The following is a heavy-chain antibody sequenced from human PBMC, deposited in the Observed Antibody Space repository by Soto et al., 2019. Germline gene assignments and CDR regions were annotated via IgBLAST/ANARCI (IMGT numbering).Heavy chain of an antibody. V-gene: IGHV1-3*01. CDR1: GYTFTSYA. Sequence: ASVKVSCKASGYTFTSYAMHWVRQAPGQRLEWMGWINAGNGNTKYSQKFQGRVTITRDTSASTAYMELSSLRSEDTAVYYCARRYYYDSSGPHDAFDIWGQGTMVTVSS. CDR2: INAGNGNT. J-gene: IGHJ3*02. CDR3: ARRYYYDSSGPHDAFDI. D-gene: IGHD3-22*01.